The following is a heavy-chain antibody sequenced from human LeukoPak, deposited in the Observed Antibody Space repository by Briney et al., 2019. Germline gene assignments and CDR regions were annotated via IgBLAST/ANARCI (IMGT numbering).Heavy chain of an antibody. CDR2: INHSGST. CDR3: ARLGGYYDSTPGDY. J-gene: IGHJ4*02. V-gene: IGHV4-34*01. D-gene: IGHD3-22*01. Sequence: PSETLSLTCAVSGYSISSGYYWSWIRQPPGKGLEWIGEINHSGSTNYNPSLKSRVTISVDTSKNQFSLKLSSVTAADTAVYYCARLGGYYDSTPGDYWGQGTLVTVSS. CDR1: GYSISSGYY.